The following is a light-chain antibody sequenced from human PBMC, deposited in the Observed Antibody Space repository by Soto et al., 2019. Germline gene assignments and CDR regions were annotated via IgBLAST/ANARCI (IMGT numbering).Light chain of an antibody. J-gene: IGKJ3*01. Sequence: EVAMAQTPVTLSVSPGERATLSCRASQRVNINLAWYQQKPGQAPRLLIYDASNRATGIPDRFSGSGSGTDFTLTISRLEPEDFAVYYCQHYGSSLFTFGPGTKVDIK. CDR1: QRVNIN. CDR2: DAS. V-gene: IGKV3-20*01. CDR3: QHYGSSLFT.